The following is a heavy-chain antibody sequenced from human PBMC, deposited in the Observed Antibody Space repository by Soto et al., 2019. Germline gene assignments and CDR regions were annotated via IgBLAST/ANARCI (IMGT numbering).Heavy chain of an antibody. CDR1: GFTFSSNA. J-gene: IGHJ1*01. CDR3: AKDRDIVVVVAATATKYFQH. Sequence: EVQLLESGGGLVQPGGSLRLSCAASGFTFSSNAMSWVRQAPGKGLEWVSAISGSGGSTYYADSVKGRFTISRDNSKNTLYLQMNSLRAEDTAVYYCAKDRDIVVVVAATATKYFQHWGQGTLVTVSS. V-gene: IGHV3-23*01. CDR2: ISGSGGST. D-gene: IGHD2-15*01.